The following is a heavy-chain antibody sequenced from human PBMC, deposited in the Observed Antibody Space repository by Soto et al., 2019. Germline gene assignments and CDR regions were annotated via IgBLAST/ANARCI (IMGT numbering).Heavy chain of an antibody. CDR1: GGSSSSYYY. CDR3: ARSFGVAAAGPFDY. D-gene: IGHD6-13*01. J-gene: IGHJ4*02. V-gene: IGHV4-31*03. Sequence: SETLSLTCTVSGGSSSSYYYWGWIPQPPGKGLEWIGYIYYSGSTYYNPSLKSRVTISVDTSKNQFSLKLSSVTAADTAVYYYARSFGVAAAGPFDYWGQATLVTVSS. CDR2: IYYSGST.